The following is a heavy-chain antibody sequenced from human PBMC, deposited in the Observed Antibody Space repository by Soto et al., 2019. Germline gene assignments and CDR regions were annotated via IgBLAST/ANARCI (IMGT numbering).Heavy chain of an antibody. CDR2: IIPIFGTA. CDR3: AAGYCSGGSCYQTDYYYYGMDV. J-gene: IGHJ6*02. CDR1: GGTFSSYA. D-gene: IGHD2-15*01. V-gene: IGHV1-69*01. Sequence: QVQLVQSGAEVKKPGSSVKVSCKASGGTFSSYAISWVRQAPGQGLEWMGGIIPIFGTANYAQKFQGRVTITADETTSTAYMELSSGRSEDTAVYYCAAGYCSGGSCYQTDYYYYGMDVWGQGTTVTVSS.